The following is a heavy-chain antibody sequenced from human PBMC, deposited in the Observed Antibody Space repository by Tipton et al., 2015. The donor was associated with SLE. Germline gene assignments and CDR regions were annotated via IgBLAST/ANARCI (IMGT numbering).Heavy chain of an antibody. Sequence: TLSLTCTVSGDSIRSPNWWSWVRQAPGKGLEWLGEIYHSGRTIDNPSLNSRVTISVDKSKNQFSLKLTSVTAADTAVYYCAREVVWAGYFDYWGQGTLVTVSS. CDR2: IYHSGRT. V-gene: IGHV4-4*02. CDR3: AREVVWAGYFDY. D-gene: IGHD2-15*01. CDR1: GDSIRSPNW. J-gene: IGHJ4*02.